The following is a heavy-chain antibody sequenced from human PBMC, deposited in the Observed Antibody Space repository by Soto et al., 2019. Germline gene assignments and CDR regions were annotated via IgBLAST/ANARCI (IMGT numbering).Heavy chain of an antibody. CDR1: GYTFTSYA. J-gene: IGHJ4*02. V-gene: IGHV1-3*01. D-gene: IGHD5-12*01. CDR2: INAGNGNT. CDR3: ATPIVAFY. Sequence: ASVKVSCKASGYTFTSYAIHWVRQAPGQRLEVMGWINAGNGNTKYSQKFQGRVIITRDTSAGTAYMELRSLRSEDTAVYYCATPIVAFYRSQGTLVTVST.